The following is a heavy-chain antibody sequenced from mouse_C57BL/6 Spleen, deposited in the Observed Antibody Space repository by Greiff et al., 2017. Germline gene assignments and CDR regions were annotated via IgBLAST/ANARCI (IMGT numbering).Heavy chain of an antibody. V-gene: IGHV5-9-1*02. CDR1: GFTFSSYA. Sequence: EVQRVESGEGLVKPGGSLKLSCAASGFTFSSYAMSWVRQTPEKRLEWVAYISSGGDYLYYADTVKGRFTISRDNARNTLYLQMSSLKSEDTAMYYCTRDRDYGSSGDFAYWGQGTLVTVSA. D-gene: IGHD1-1*01. J-gene: IGHJ3*01. CDR3: TRDRDYGSSGDFAY. CDR2: ISSGGDYL.